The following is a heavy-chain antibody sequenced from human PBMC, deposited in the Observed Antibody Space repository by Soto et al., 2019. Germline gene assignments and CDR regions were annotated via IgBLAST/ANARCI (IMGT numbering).Heavy chain of an antibody. CDR1: GFTFSNYG. CDR3: ARAYYFGSGTSYTLYY. CDR2: ISDDGVSK. J-gene: IGHJ4*02. Sequence: GGSLGLCCAASGFTFSNYGMHWVRQAPGKGLEWVAVISDDGVSKYYADSVQGRFPISRDNSESVVLLQMNSLRPDDTALYFCARAYYFGSGTSYTLYYWGQGTQVTVSS. D-gene: IGHD3-10*01. V-gene: IGHV3-30*03.